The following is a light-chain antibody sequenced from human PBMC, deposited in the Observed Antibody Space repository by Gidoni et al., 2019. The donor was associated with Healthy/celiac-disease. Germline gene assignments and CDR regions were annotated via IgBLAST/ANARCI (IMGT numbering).Light chain of an antibody. V-gene: IGKV3-11*01. CDR3: QQRSNWPPYT. J-gene: IGKJ2*01. CDR2: DAS. CDR1: QSVSSY. Sequence: IVLTQSPDTLSLSPGERATLACRASQSVSSYFAWYQQKPGQAPRLLIYDASNRATGIPARFSGSGSGTDFTLTISSLETEDFAVYYCQQRSNWPPYTFGQGTKLEIK.